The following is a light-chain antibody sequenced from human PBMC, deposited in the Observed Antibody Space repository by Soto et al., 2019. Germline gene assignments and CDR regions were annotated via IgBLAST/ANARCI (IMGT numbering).Light chain of an antibody. CDR2: EAS. CDR1: HDISTF. CDR3: QQSYSTPLT. V-gene: IGKV1-9*01. J-gene: IGKJ4*01. Sequence: DIQLTQSLSLLSASIRDRLTITCRASHDISTFLAWYQQKPGKAPKLLIYEASTLQSGVPSRFSGSGSGTDFTLTISSLQPEDFATYYCQQSYSTPLTFGGGTKVDI.